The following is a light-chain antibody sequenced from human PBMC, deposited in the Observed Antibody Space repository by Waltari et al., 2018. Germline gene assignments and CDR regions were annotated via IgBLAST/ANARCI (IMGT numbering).Light chain of an antibody. CDR2: DVT. CDR1: SGNVGGYKY. V-gene: IGLV2-14*03. Sequence: QSALPQPASVSGSPGQSLTLPCPGTSGNVGGYKYVSWYQQHPGKAPKLMIYDVTNRPSGVSNRFSGSKSGNTASLTISGLQAEDEADYYCSSYTSSSTLAFGGGTKLTVL. J-gene: IGLJ2*01. CDR3: SSYTSSSTLA.